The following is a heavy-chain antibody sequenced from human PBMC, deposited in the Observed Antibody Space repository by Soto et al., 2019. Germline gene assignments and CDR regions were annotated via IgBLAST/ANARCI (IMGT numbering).Heavy chain of an antibody. CDR2: IVVGSGNT. Sequence: GASVKVSCKASGFTFTSSAVQWVRQACGQRLEWIGWIVVGSGNTNYAQKFQERVTITRDMSTSTAYMELSSLRSEDTAVYYCAAGPTYCYDKSGYRPPSYWGRGTLVTVSS. J-gene: IGHJ4*02. D-gene: IGHD3-22*01. CDR1: GFTFTSSA. CDR3: AAGPTYCYDKSGYRPPSY. V-gene: IGHV1-58*01.